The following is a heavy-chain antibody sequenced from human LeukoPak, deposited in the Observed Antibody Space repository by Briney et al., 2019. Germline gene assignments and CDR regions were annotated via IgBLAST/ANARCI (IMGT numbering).Heavy chain of an antibody. CDR2: INHSGNT. J-gene: IGHJ5*02. CDR1: GGSFGDYY. D-gene: IGHD3-16*01. V-gene: IGHV4-34*01. CDR3: ARHYGP. Sequence: PLETLSLTCAVYGGSFGDYYWSWIRQPPRKGLEWIGEINHSGNTNQNPSLKSRVTISVDKSKNQFSLKLNSVTAADTAVYYCARHYGPWGQGTLVTVSS.